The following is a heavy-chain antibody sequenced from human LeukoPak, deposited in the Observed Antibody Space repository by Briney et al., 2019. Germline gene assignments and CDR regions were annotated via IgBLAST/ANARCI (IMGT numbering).Heavy chain of an antibody. CDR1: GGSVSSYY. V-gene: IGHV4-59*02. D-gene: IGHD1-26*01. CDR2: VYNSGTT. J-gene: IGHJ3*02. CDR3: VRDWEGFNFDI. Sequence: ETLSLTCTVSGGSVSSYYWSWVRQPPGEGLEWIAYVYNSGTTNYNPSLKSRVTISVVRSKNQFSLKMNSVTAADTAVYYCVRDWEGFNFDIWGQGTMVTVSS.